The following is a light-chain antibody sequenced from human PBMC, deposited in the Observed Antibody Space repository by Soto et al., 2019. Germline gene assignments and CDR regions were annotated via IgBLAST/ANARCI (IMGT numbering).Light chain of an antibody. CDR1: QSVSSY. V-gene: IGKV3-11*01. CDR2: DAP. Sequence: EIVLTQSPGTLSLSPGERATLSCRASQSVSSYLAWYQQKPGQAPRLLIYDAPNRATGIPARFSGSGSGTDFTLTISSLEPEDFAVYYCQQRSNWLTFGGGTKVDI. J-gene: IGKJ4*01. CDR3: QQRSNWLT.